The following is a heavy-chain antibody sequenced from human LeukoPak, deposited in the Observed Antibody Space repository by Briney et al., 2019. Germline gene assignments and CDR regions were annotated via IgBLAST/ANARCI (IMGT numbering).Heavy chain of an antibody. CDR3: ARNNGMDV. CDR1: GFALSSHW. Sequence: GGSLRLSCASSGFALSSHWMTRVRQVPGRGPEWVANVNRDGSETYYLDSVKCRFTIPKDNAKNSLYLQMNSLRAEDTALYHCARNNGMDVWGQGTTVIVSS. CDR2: VNRDGSET. J-gene: IGHJ6*02. V-gene: IGHV3-7*03.